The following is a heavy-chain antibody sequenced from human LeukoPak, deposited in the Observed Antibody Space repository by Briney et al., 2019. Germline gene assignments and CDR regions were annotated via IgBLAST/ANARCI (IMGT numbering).Heavy chain of an antibody. CDR3: ARDSKLGPLTTVWYY. CDR1: GFTLSSYG. J-gene: IGHJ4*02. Sequence: PGGSLRLSCAASGFTLSSYGMHWVRQAPGKGLEWVAFIRYDGSNKYYADSVKGRFTISRDNSKNTLYLQMNSLRSEDTAVYYCARDSKLGPLTTVWYYWGQGTLVTVSS. V-gene: IGHV3-30*02. D-gene: IGHD4-11*01. CDR2: IRYDGSNK.